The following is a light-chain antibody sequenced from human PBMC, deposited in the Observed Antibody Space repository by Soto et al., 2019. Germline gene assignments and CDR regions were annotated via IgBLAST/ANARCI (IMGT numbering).Light chain of an antibody. Sequence: SVLPQPPSSTGFPGQSVTISCTGTSSDVGGYNYVSWYQQHPGKAPKLMIYEVSKRPSGVPDRFSGSKSGNTASLTVSGLQAEDEADYYCSSYAGSNNPYVFGTGTKVTVL. CDR2: EVS. J-gene: IGLJ1*01. V-gene: IGLV2-8*01. CDR1: SSDVGGYNY. CDR3: SSYAGSNNPYV.